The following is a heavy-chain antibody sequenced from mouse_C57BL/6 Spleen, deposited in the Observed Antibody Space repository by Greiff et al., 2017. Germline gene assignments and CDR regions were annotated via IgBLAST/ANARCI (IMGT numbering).Heavy chain of an antibody. CDR1: GYAFSSSW. J-gene: IGHJ2*01. CDR3: ASQTGYFDY. CDR2: IYPGDGDT. V-gene: IGHV1-82*01. D-gene: IGHD4-1*01. Sequence: QVQLQQSGPELVKPGASVKISCKASGYAFSSSWMNWVKQRPGKGLEWIGRIYPGDGDTNYNGKFKGKATLTADKSSSTAYMQLSSLTSEDSAVYFCASQTGYFDYWGQGTTLTVSS.